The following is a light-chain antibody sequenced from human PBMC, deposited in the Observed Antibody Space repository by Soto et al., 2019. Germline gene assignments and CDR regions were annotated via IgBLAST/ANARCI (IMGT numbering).Light chain of an antibody. Sequence: DIQMTQSPSSLSASGGVRVTITCQASQDIRKDLNWYQQKPGKAPKLLIYDASNLETGVPSRFNGNGSGTDFTFTISSLQPEDIATYYCQQYADLPFTFDPGTKVEIK. V-gene: IGKV1-33*01. CDR3: QQYADLPFT. J-gene: IGKJ3*01. CDR1: QDIRKD. CDR2: DAS.